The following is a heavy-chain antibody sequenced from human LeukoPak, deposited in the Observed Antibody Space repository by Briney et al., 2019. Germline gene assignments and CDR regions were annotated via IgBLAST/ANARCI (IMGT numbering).Heavy chain of an antibody. Sequence: PSETLSLTCTGSGFSISSYYWSWIRQPPGKGLEWIGYIYYSGSTNYNPSLKSRVTISVNTSKNQFSLKLSSVTAADTAVYYCARGAYSSSWYYFDYWGQGTLVTVSS. V-gene: IGHV4-59*01. CDR2: IYYSGST. D-gene: IGHD6-13*01. CDR3: ARGAYSSSWYYFDY. J-gene: IGHJ4*02. CDR1: GFSISSYY.